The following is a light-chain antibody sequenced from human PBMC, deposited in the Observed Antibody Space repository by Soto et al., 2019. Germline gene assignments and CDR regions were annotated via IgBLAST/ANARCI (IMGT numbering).Light chain of an antibody. CDR3: SSYTSSSTFAV. Sequence: QSALTQPASVSGSPGQSITISCTGTSSDVGGYNYVSWYQQYPGKAPKLMIYDVSNRPSGVSNRFSGSKSGNTASLTISGLQAEDEADYYCSSYTSSSTFAVFGGGTQLTVL. J-gene: IGLJ7*01. CDR2: DVS. CDR1: SSDVGGYNY. V-gene: IGLV2-14*01.